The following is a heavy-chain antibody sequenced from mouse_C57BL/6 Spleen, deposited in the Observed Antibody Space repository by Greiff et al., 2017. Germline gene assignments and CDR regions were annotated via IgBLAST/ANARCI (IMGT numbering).Heavy chain of an antibody. V-gene: IGHV1-54*01. CDR1: GYAFTNYL. Sequence: QVQLQQSGAELVRPGTSVKVSCKASGYAFTNYLLEWVKQRPGQGLEWIGVINPGSGGTNYNEKFKGKATLSADKSSSTAYMQLSSLTSEDSAVYCCARLSNYDAMDYWGQGTSVTVSS. CDR3: ARLSNYDAMDY. CDR2: INPGSGGT. J-gene: IGHJ4*01. D-gene: IGHD2-5*01.